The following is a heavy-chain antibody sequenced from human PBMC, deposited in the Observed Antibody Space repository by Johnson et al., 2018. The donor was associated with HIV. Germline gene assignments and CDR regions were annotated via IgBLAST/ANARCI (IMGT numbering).Heavy chain of an antibody. V-gene: IGHV3-74*01. J-gene: IGHJ3*02. CDR2: INADGRST. CDR3: ARSIVVEGDDAFDI. D-gene: IGHD2-21*01. CDR1: GFTFGRYW. Sequence: VQLVESGGGLVQPGGSLRLSCAASGFTFGRYWMHWVRQAPGKGLVWVSRINADGRSTTYAASVKGRFTISRDNSKNSLYLQMNSLRAEDTAVYYCARSIVVEGDDAFDIWGQGTMVTVSS.